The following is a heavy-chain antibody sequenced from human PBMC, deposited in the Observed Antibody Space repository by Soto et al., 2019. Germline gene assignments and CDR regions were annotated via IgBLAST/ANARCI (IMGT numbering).Heavy chain of an antibody. V-gene: IGHV4-59*01. Sequence: LSLTCTVSGGSISSYYWSWIRQPPGKGLEWIGYIYYSGSTNYNPSLKSRVTISVDTSKNQFSLKLSPVTAADTAVYYCARVKGGYYGSGSLYYYYGMDVWGQGTTVTVSS. J-gene: IGHJ6*02. D-gene: IGHD3-10*01. CDR2: IYYSGST. CDR3: ARVKGGYYGSGSLYYYYGMDV. CDR1: GGSISSYY.